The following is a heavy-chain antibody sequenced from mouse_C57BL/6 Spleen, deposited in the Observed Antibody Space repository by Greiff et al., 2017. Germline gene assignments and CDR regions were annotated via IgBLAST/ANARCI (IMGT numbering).Heavy chain of an antibody. CDR2: IDPSDSET. D-gene: IGHD1-1*01. J-gene: IGHJ3*01. V-gene: IGHV1-52*01. CDR3: AREEYCGNSAWFAY. CDR1: GYTFTSYW. Sequence: QVQLQQPGAELVRPGSSVKLSCKASGYTFTSYWMHWVKQRPIQGLEWIGNIDPSDSETHYNQKFKDKATLTVDKSSSTAYMQLSSLTSEDSAVYYCAREEYCGNSAWFAYWGQGTLVTVSA.